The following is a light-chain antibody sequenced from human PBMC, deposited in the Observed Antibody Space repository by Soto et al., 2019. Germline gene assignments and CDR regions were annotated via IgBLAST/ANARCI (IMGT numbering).Light chain of an antibody. Sequence: QSALTQPASVSGSPGQSITISCTGTSSDIGAYNFVSWYQQHPGTAPKLMLYDVNIRPSGVSNRFSGSKSGNTASLTISGLQAEDEADYYCTSWTTITTMIFGGGTKVTVL. CDR1: SSDIGAYNF. CDR2: DVN. J-gene: IGLJ2*01. CDR3: TSWTTITTMI. V-gene: IGLV2-14*03.